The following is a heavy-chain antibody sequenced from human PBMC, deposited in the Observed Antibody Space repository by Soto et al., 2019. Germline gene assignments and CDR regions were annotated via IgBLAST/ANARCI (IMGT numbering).Heavy chain of an antibody. CDR2: IKQDGGEK. V-gene: IGHV3-7*01. J-gene: IGHJ5*02. Sequence: GGSLRLSCAASGFPFSTYWMSWVRQAPGKGLEWVANIKQDGGEKYYVDSVKGRFTISRDNAKNSLYLQMTSLRAEDTAVYYCARVGCSSNSCYATWFDPWGQGTLVTVSS. CDR3: ARVGCSSNSCYATWFDP. CDR1: GFPFSTYW. D-gene: IGHD2-2*01.